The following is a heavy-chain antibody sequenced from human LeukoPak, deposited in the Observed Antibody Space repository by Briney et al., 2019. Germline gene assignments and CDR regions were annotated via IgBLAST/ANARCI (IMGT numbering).Heavy chain of an antibody. D-gene: IGHD3-3*01. Sequence: ASVKVSCKASGYTFTSYYMHWVRQAPGQGLEWMGIINPSGGSTSCAQKFQGRVTMTRDTSTSTVYMELSSLRSEDTAVYYCARDGSGDAFDIWGQGTMVTVSS. CDR1: GYTFTSYY. CDR2: INPSGGST. J-gene: IGHJ3*02. V-gene: IGHV1-46*01. CDR3: ARDGSGDAFDI.